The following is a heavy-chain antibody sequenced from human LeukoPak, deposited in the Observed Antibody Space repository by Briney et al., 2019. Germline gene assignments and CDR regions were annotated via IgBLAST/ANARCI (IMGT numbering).Heavy chain of an antibody. CDR3: ARSLATSYYYMDV. J-gene: IGHJ6*03. D-gene: IGHD5-12*01. CDR2: ISYDGSNK. V-gene: IGHV3-30*04. CDR1: GFTFINYA. Sequence: GGSLSLSCAASGFTFINYAMHWVPQAPAKGLEGGAVISYDGSNKFYADSVKGRFTISRDNSKNTLHLQMNSLRAEDTAVYYCARSLATSYYYMDVWGKGTTVTVSS.